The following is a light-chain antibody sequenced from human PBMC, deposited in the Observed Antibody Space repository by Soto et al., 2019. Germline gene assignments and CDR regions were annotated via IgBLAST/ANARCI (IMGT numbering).Light chain of an antibody. J-gene: IGKJ1*01. CDR3: QQYYSYPQT. CDR2: AAS. Sequence: AIRMTQSPSSFSASTGDRVTITCRASQGISSYLAWYQQKPGKAPKLLIYAASTLQSGVPSRFSGSGSGTDFTLTTSCLQSEDFATYYCQQYYSYPQTFGQGTNVDIK. CDR1: QGISSY. V-gene: IGKV1-8*01.